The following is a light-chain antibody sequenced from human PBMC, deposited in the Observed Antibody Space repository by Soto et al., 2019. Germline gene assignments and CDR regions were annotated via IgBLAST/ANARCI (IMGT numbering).Light chain of an antibody. CDR1: QTISSW. Sequence: DIQMTQSPSTLSGSVGDRVTITCRASQTISSWLAWYQQKPGKAPKLLIYKASTLKSGVPSRFSGNGSGTEFTLSISSLQSDDFAIYYCQQYNIYWTFGQGTKVDIK. J-gene: IGKJ1*01. V-gene: IGKV1-5*03. CDR3: QQYNIYWT. CDR2: KAS.